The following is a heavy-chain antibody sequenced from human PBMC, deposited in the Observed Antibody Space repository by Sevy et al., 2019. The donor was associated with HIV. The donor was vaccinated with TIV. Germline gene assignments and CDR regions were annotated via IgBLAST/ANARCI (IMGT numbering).Heavy chain of an antibody. CDR3: AREDMVLGEDNYCGIDV. J-gene: IGHJ6*02. Sequence: GGSLRLSCVVSGFSVSSNYMSWVRQAPGKGLEWVSNIYSDGRTYYEDAVRGRFTISRDTSKNTVYLEMNSLRAEDTAVYYCAREDMVLGEDNYCGIDVWGHGTTVTVSS. CDR1: GFSVSSNY. V-gene: IGHV3-53*01. CDR2: IYSDGRT. D-gene: IGHD3-16*01.